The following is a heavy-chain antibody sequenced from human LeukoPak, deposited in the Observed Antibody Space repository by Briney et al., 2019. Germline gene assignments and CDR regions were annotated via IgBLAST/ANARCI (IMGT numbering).Heavy chain of an antibody. CDR1: GFTFSSYW. CDR3: ARERRGSGSPVGY. D-gene: IGHD1-26*01. Sequence: PGGSLRLSCVASGFTFSSYWMSWVRQAPGKGLEWVANIKQDGSEKYYVDSVKGRFTISRDNAKNSLYLQMKSLRAEDTAVYYCARERRGSGSPVGYWGQGTLVTASS. CDR2: IKQDGSEK. V-gene: IGHV3-7*01. J-gene: IGHJ4*02.